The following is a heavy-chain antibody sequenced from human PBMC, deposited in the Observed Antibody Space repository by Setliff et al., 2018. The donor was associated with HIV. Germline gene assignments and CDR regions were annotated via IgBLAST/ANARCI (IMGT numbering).Heavy chain of an antibody. CDR3: ARASTMIVVVIKGFDI. CDR1: GGSISSGSFY. Sequence: TLSLTCTVSGGSISSGSFYWSWIRQPAGKGLEWIGHIYTSGSTDYNPSLKSLVSISVDTSKNQFSLKLSSVTAADTAVYYCARASTMIVVVIKGFDIWGQGTKVTVSS. J-gene: IGHJ3*02. D-gene: IGHD3-22*01. CDR2: IYTSGST. V-gene: IGHV4-61*09.